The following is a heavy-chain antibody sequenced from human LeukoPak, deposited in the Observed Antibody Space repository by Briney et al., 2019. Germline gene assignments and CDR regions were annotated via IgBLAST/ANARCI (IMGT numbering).Heavy chain of an antibody. CDR2: IIPILGIA. D-gene: IGHD3-3*01. V-gene: IGHV1-69*04. CDR1: GGTFSSYT. CDR3: AREKDSYDFWSGYNWFDP. J-gene: IGHJ5*02. Sequence: ASVKVSCKASGGTFSSYTISWVRQAPGQGLEWMGRIIPILGIANYAQKFQGRVTITADKSTSTAYMELSSLRSEDTAVYYCAREKDSYDFWSGYNWFDPWAREPWSPSPQ.